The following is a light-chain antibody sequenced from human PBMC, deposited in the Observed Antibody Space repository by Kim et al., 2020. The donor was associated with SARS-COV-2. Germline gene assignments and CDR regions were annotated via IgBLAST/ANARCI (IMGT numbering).Light chain of an antibody. V-gene: IGKV3-20*01. CDR2: GAS. Sequence: PGERATLSGRASQSVSSSYLAWYQQKPGQAPRLLIYGASSRATGIPDRFSGSGSGTDFTLTISRLEPEDFAVYYCQQYGSSPRITFGPGTKVDIK. J-gene: IGKJ3*01. CDR3: QQYGSSPRIT. CDR1: QSVSSSY.